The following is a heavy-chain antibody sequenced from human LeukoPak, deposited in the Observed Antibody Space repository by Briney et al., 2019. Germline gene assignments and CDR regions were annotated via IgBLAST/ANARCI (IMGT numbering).Heavy chain of an antibody. Sequence: ASVKVSCKASGYTFTSYYMHWVRQAPGQGLEWMGIINPSGGSTSYAQKFQGRVTITADKSTSTAYMELSSLRSEDTAVYYCATENCGGDCFVLRGAFDIWGQGTMVTASS. V-gene: IGHV1-46*01. J-gene: IGHJ3*02. D-gene: IGHD2-21*02. CDR2: INPSGGST. CDR3: ATENCGGDCFVLRGAFDI. CDR1: GYTFTSYY.